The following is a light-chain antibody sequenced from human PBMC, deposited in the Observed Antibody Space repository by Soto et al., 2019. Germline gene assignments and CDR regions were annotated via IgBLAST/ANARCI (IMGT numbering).Light chain of an antibody. CDR1: QSVRNY. J-gene: IGKJ1*01. Sequence: EIVLTQSPATLSLSPGERATLSCRASQSVRNYLAWYQQKPGQAPRLLIYDASNRAAGIPARFSGSGSETDFTLSISGLEPEDFAVYYCQQRNVWPLTFGQGTKVEIK. V-gene: IGKV3-11*01. CDR2: DAS. CDR3: QQRNVWPLT.